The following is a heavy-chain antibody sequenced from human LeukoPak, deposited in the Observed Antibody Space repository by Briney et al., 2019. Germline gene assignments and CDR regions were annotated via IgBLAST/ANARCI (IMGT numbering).Heavy chain of an antibody. J-gene: IGHJ4*02. Sequence: GGSLRLSCAASGFTFSSYAMHWVRQAPGEGLVWVSHINSDGSWTSYADSVKGRFTISKDNAKNTVYLQMNNLRAEDTAVYYCVSFYETYWGRGTLVTVSS. D-gene: IGHD2-2*01. CDR1: GFTFSSYA. CDR3: VSFYETY. V-gene: IGHV3-74*01. CDR2: INSDGSWT.